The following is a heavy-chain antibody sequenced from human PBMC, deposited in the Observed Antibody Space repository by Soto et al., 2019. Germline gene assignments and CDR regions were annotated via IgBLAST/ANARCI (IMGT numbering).Heavy chain of an antibody. CDR3: ARPGGSGWFYFDS. Sequence: LSLTCAVSGGSXSSGGYSWSWIRQPPGKGLEWIGYIYHSGSTYYNPSLKSRVTISVDRSKNQFSLKLSSVTAADTAVYYCARPGGSGWFYFDSWGQGSQVTVSS. D-gene: IGHD6-13*01. V-gene: IGHV4-30-2*01. CDR2: IYHSGST. J-gene: IGHJ4*02. CDR1: GGSXSSGGYS.